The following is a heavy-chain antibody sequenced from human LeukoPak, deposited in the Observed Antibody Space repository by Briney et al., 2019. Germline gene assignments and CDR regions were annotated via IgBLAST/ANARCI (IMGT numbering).Heavy chain of an antibody. CDR3: AKFYKFSGYYTKGGYFDY. Sequence: GGSLRLSCAAPGFTFSGYGMSWVRQAPGKGLEWVSALSGSGGSTYYADSVKGRFTISRDNSKNTLYLQMNSLRAEDTAGDYCAKFYKFSGYYTKGGYFDYWGQGTLVTVSS. V-gene: IGHV3-23*01. CDR2: LSGSGGST. D-gene: IGHD3-22*01. CDR1: GFTFSGYG. J-gene: IGHJ4*02.